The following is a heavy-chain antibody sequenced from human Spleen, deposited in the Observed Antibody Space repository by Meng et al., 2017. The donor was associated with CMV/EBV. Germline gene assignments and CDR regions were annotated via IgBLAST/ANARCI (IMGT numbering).Heavy chain of an antibody. Sequence: GESLKISCTASGFTFSRFSMNWVRQAPGKGPEWVSSISGSYIYYADSVKGRFTISRDNAKNSLYLQMNSLRAEDTAVYYCARDPPRLLAVAGTLGYWGQGTLVTVSS. CDR3: ARDPPRLLAVAGTLGY. J-gene: IGHJ4*02. D-gene: IGHD6-19*01. V-gene: IGHV3-21*01. CDR2: ISGSYI. CDR1: GFTFSRFS.